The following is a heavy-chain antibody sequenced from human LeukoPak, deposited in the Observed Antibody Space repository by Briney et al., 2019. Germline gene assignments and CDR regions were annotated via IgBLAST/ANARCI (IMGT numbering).Heavy chain of an antibody. CDR2: ISGSGGST. Sequence: PGRSLRLSCAGSGFTFSSYAMSWVRQAPGKGLEWVSAISGSGGSTYYADSVKGRFTISRDNSKNTLYLQMNSLRAEDTAVYYCAKAPAYYYDSSGFDYWGQGTLVTVSS. CDR3: AKAPAYYYDSSGFDY. V-gene: IGHV3-23*01. CDR1: GFTFSSYA. J-gene: IGHJ4*02. D-gene: IGHD3-22*01.